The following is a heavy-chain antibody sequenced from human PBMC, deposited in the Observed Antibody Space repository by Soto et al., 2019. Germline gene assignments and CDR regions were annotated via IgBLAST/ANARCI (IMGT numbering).Heavy chain of an antibody. D-gene: IGHD2-15*01. CDR1: GGSFSGYY. Sequence: PSETLSLTCAVYGGSFSGYYWSWIRQPPGKGLEWIGEINHSGSTNYNPSLKSRVTISVDTSKNQFSLKLSSVTAADTAVYYCARVSRSRVGGRYCSGGSCFGVYDIWGQGTMVTV. CDR2: INHSGST. J-gene: IGHJ3*02. CDR3: ARVSRSRVGGRYCSGGSCFGVYDI. V-gene: IGHV4-34*01.